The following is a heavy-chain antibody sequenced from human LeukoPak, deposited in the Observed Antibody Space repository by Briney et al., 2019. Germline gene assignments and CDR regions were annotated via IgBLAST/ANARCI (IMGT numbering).Heavy chain of an antibody. Sequence: PGGSLRLSCAASGFTVSSNYMSWVRQAPGKGLEWVSVIYSGGTTYYADSVKGRFTISRDNSKNTLYLQMNSLRAEDTAVYYCARDGGGYDISYYFDYWGQGTLVTVSS. V-gene: IGHV3-53*05. CDR1: GFTVSSNY. D-gene: IGHD5-12*01. J-gene: IGHJ4*02. CDR3: ARDGGGYDISYYFDY. CDR2: IYSGGTT.